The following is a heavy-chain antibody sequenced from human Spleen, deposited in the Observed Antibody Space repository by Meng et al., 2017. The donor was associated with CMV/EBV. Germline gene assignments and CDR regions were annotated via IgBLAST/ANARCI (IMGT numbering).Heavy chain of an antibody. CDR1: GYTFSSYG. D-gene: IGHD6-19*01. CDR2: VSGYTSNT. Sequence: ASVKVSCKASGYTFSSYGISWVRQAPGQGLEWMGWVSGYTSNTKYAQKFQGRVTITRDMSTSTAYMELSGLRSEDTAVYYCAAQTGTYSSGCDYWGQGTLVTVSS. V-gene: IGHV1-18*01. J-gene: IGHJ4*02. CDR3: AAQTGTYSSGCDY.